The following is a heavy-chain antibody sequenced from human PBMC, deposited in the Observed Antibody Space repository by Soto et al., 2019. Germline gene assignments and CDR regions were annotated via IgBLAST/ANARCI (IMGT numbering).Heavy chain of an antibody. CDR3: GRETYDFWSGTQDYGMDV. D-gene: IGHD3-3*01. V-gene: IGHV4-31*03. J-gene: IGHJ6*02. CDR1: GGSISSGGYY. CDR2: IYYRGST. Sequence: QVQLQESGPGLVKPSQTLSLTCTVSGGSISSGGYYWSWFRQHPGKGLEWIWYIYYRGSTYYNPSLKGRVIITVDTSKNQFSLKVSFVTAADTAVYYCGRETYDFWSGTQDYGMDVWGQGTTVTVSS.